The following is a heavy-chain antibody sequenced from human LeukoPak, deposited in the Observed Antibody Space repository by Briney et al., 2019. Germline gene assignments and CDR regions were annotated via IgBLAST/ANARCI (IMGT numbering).Heavy chain of an antibody. V-gene: IGHV4-4*07. CDR1: GGSISSYY. J-gene: IGHJ4*02. CDR2: IYTSGST. D-gene: IGHD1-26*01. CDR3: ARENSGTYRQFDY. Sequence: SETLSLTCTVCGGSISSYYWSWIRQPAGRGREWIGRIYTSGSTNYNASLKSRVSMSVDTSKNQFSLKLTSVTAADTAALYCARENSGTYRQFDYWGQGTLVTVSS.